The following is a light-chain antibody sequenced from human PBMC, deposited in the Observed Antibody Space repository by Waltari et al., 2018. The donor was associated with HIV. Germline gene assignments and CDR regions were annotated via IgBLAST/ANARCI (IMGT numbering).Light chain of an antibody. J-gene: IGKJ4*01. Sequence: EIVLTQSPATLSLSPGERATLSCRASQSVSSYFAWYQQKAGQAPRLLIYDASNRATGIPARFSGSGSGTDFTLTINRLEPEDFAVYYCQQRSNWAVTFGGGTKVEIK. CDR3: QQRSNWAVT. CDR1: QSVSSY. CDR2: DAS. V-gene: IGKV3-11*01.